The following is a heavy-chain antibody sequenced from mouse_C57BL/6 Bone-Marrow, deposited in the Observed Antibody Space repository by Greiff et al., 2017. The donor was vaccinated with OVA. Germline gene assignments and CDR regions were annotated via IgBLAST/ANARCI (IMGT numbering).Heavy chain of an antibody. D-gene: IGHD2-5*01. CDR2: INPNNGGT. J-gene: IGHJ2*01. CDR3: ARSEYSNYPFDY. CDR1: GYTFTDYY. V-gene: IGHV1-26*01. Sequence: EVQLQQSGPELVKPGASVKISCKASGYTFTDYYMNWVKQSHGKSLEWIGDINPNNGGTSYNQKFKGKATLTVDKSSSTAYMELRSLTSEDSAVYYCARSEYSNYPFDYWGQGTTLTVSS.